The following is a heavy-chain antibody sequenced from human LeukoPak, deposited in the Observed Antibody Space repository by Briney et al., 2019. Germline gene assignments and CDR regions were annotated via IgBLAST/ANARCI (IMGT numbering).Heavy chain of an antibody. V-gene: IGHV4-34*01. CDR1: GGSFSGYY. J-gene: IGHJ2*01. CDR2: INHSGST. Sequence: SETLSLTCAVYGGSFSGYYWSWIRQPPGKGLEWIGEINHSGSTNYNPSLKSRVTISVDTSKNQFSLKLSSVTAADTAVYYCARQGEWAVADMKYWYFDLWGRGTLVTVSS. CDR3: ARQGEWAVADMKYWYFDL. D-gene: IGHD6-19*01.